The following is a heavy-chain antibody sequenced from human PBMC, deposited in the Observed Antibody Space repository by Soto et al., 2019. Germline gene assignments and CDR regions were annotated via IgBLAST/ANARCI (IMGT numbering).Heavy chain of an antibody. D-gene: IGHD3-3*01. CDR2: ISAYNGNT. CDR3: AREYYDFWSGYYTPLWYYYGMDV. J-gene: IGHJ6*02. CDR1: GYTFTSYG. Sequence: ASAKVSCKASGYTFTSYGISWVRQAPGQGLEWMGWISAYNGNTNYAQKLQGRVTMTTDTSTSTAYMELRSLRSDDTAVYYCAREYYDFWSGYYTPLWYYYGMDVWGQGTTVTVSS. V-gene: IGHV1-18*01.